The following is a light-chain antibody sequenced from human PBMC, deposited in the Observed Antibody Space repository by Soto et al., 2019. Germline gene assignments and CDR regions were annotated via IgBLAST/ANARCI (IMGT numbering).Light chain of an antibody. V-gene: IGKV1-33*01. Sequence: EIEMTQPPSSMSASVGYLVTITCRASQSISRYLNWYQQEPGKAPKLLIYDASNLETGVPSRFSGSGSGSDFTFTINNLQPEDIATYYCQKYVNLPLTCGKGQRRAIK. CDR1: QSISRY. CDR2: DAS. CDR3: QKYVNLPLT. J-gene: IGKJ5*01.